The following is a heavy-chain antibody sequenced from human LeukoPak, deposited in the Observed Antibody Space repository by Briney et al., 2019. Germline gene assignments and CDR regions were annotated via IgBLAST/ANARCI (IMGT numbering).Heavy chain of an antibody. Sequence: VKVSCKASGGTFSSYAISWVRQAPGQGLEWMGRIIPILGIANYAQKFQGRVTITADKSTSTAYMELSSLRSEDTAVYYCARGPPLYYYDSSGLPDFDYWGQGILVTVSS. CDR1: GGTFSSYA. CDR3: ARGPPLYYYDSSGLPDFDY. CDR2: IIPILGIA. V-gene: IGHV1-69*10. D-gene: IGHD3-22*01. J-gene: IGHJ4*02.